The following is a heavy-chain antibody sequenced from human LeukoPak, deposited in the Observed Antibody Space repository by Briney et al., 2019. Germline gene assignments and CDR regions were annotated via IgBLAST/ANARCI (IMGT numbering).Heavy chain of an antibody. CDR2: IYSGGNI. Sequence: PGGSLRLSCAASGFTVSSTYMSRVRQAPGKGLEWVSVIYSGGNIYYIESVKGRFTISRDTSKNTLYLQMNSLRAEDTAVYFCAGRHCSGGGCYFAGADPFDYWGQGTLVTVSS. J-gene: IGHJ4*02. CDR1: GFTVSSTY. D-gene: IGHD2-15*01. CDR3: AGRHCSGGGCYFAGADPFDY. V-gene: IGHV3-53*01.